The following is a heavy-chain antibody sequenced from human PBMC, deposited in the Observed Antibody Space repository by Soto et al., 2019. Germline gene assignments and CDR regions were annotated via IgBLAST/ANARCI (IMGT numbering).Heavy chain of an antibody. J-gene: IGHJ3*02. V-gene: IGHV1-69*13. CDR2: IIPIFGTA. D-gene: IGHD3-22*01. CDR1: GGTFSSYA. Sequence: GASVKVSCKASGGTFSSYAISWVRQAPGQGLEWMGGIIPIFGTANYAQKFQGRVTITADESTSTAYMELSSLRSEDTAVYYCARPSARPHYYDSSGSGAFDIWGQRTMDTGSS. CDR3: ARPSARPHYYDSSGSGAFDI.